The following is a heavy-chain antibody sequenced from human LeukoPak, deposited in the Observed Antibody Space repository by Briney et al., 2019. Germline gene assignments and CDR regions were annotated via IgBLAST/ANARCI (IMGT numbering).Heavy chain of an antibody. V-gene: IGHV3-53*01. CDR1: GFTVSSNY. D-gene: IGHD6-13*01. CDR3: AKDLYSSSWYGWFDP. J-gene: IGHJ5*02. CDR2: IYSGGST. Sequence: GGSLRLSCAASGFTVSSNYMSWVRQAPGKGLEWVSVIYSGGSTYYADSVKGRFTISRDNSKNTLYLQMNSLRAEDTAVYYCAKDLYSSSWYGWFDPWGQGTLVTVSS.